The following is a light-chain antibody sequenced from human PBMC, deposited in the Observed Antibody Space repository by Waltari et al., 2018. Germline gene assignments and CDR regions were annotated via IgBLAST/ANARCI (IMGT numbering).Light chain of an antibody. Sequence: QSALTQAASVSGSPGQSITMSCTGTNSDVGSYNLVSWYQQNPGEAPKLMIFGVTKRASGVSNRFSGSKSGNTASLTISGLQAEDEAHYYCVSYAGSRNWVFGGGTKLTVL. V-gene: IGLV2-23*02. CDR1: NSDVGSYNL. CDR3: VSYAGSRNWV. J-gene: IGLJ3*02. CDR2: GVT.